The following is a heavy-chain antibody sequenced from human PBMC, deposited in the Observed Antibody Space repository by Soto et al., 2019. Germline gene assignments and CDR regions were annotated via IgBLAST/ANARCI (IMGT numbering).Heavy chain of an antibody. Sequence: GGSLRLSGVASGFTFSNYGISWVRQAPGKGLEWVANMKKDGSQKYYVDSVKGRFTISRDNARNSLYLQINSLRVEDTAVYYCARDWFDAFGQRILVTFCS. CDR2: MKKDGSQK. CDR1: GFTFSNYG. CDR3: ARDWFDA. V-gene: IGHV3-7*01. J-gene: IGHJ5*02.